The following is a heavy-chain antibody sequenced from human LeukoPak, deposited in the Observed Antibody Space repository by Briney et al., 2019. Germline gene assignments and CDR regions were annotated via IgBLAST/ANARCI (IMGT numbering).Heavy chain of an antibody. D-gene: IGHD6-13*01. J-gene: IGHJ4*02. CDR1: GGSISSYY. CDR2: IYYSGST. CDR3: ARSCSWIVFDY. V-gene: IGHV4-59*01. Sequence: PSETLSLTCTVSGGSISSYYWSWIRQPPGKGLEWIGYIYYSGSTNYNPSLKSRVTISVDTSKNQFSLKLSSVTAADTAVYYCARSCSWIVFDYWGQGTLVTVSS.